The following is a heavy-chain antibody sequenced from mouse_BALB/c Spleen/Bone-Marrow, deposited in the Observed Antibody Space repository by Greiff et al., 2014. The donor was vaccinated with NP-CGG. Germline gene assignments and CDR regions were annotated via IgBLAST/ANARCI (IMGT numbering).Heavy chain of an antibody. D-gene: IGHD1-1*01. CDR2: IWGGGIT. V-gene: IGHV2-6-5*01. J-gene: IGHJ2*01. CDR3: AKHDTTVVVDY. CDR1: GFSLTDYG. Sequence: VKLMESGPGLVAPSQSLSITCTVSGFSLTDYGVSWIRQPPGKGLEWLGVIWGGGITYYNSTLKSRLSISKDSSKSRVFLKMNSLQTDDTAMYYCAKHDTTVVVDYWGQGTTLTVSS.